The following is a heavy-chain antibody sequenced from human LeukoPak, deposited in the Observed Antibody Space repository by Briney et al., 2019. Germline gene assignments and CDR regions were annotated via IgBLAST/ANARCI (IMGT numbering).Heavy chain of an antibody. Sequence: ASVKVSCKVSGYTLSEVSMHWVRQARGKGLEWMGGFDPEDGETIYAQKFQGRVTMTEDTSTDTAYMELSSLRSEDTAVYYCATDGLVVAAYDYWGQGTLVTVSS. CDR1: GYTLSEVS. J-gene: IGHJ4*02. D-gene: IGHD2-15*01. CDR3: ATDGLVVAAYDY. CDR2: FDPEDGET. V-gene: IGHV1-24*01.